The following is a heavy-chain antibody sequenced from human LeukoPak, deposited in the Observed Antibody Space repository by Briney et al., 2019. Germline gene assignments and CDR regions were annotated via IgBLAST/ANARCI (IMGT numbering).Heavy chain of an antibody. CDR3: ARRGIRVRFRGGFDY. D-gene: IGHD2-15*01. J-gene: IGHJ4*02. V-gene: IGHV4-4*07. Sequence: PSETLSLTRTVSGGSISSYYWSWIRQPAGKGLEWIGRIYTSGSTNYNPSLKSRVTISVDTSKNQFSLKLSSVTAADTAVYYCARRGIRVRFRGGFDYWGQGTLVTVSS. CDR1: GGSISSYY. CDR2: IYTSGST.